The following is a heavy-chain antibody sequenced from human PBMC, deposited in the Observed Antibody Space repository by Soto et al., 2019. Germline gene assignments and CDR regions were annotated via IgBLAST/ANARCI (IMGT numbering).Heavy chain of an antibody. J-gene: IGHJ4*02. V-gene: IGHV3-74*01. CDR3: ARASSSWYGGGFDY. CDR2: INSDGSST. CDR1: GFTFSSYW. Sequence: PGGSLRLSCAASGFTFSSYWMHWVRQAPGKGLVWVSRINSDGSSTSYADSVKGRFTISRDNAKNTLYLQMNSLRAEDTAVYYCARASSSWYGGGFDYWGQGTLVTVSS. D-gene: IGHD6-13*01.